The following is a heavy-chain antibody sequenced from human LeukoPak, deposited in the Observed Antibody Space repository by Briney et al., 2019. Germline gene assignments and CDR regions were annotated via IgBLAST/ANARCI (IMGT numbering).Heavy chain of an antibody. CDR3: ATTLYGSGRTYYYHYYGMDV. CDR2: ISWNSGSI. CDR1: GFTFDDYA. J-gene: IGHJ6*02. D-gene: IGHD3-10*01. Sequence: GGSLRLSCAASGFTFDDYAMHWVRQAPGKGLEWVSCISWNSGSIGYADSVKGRFTISRDNAKNSLYLQMNSLRAEDTALYYCATTLYGSGRTYYYHYYGMDVWGQGTTVTVSS. V-gene: IGHV3-9*01.